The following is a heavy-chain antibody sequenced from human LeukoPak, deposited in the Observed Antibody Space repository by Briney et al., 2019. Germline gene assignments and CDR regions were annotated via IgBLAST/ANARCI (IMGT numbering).Heavy chain of an antibody. V-gene: IGHV4-61*01. CDR2: IYYSGST. J-gene: IGHJ2*01. Sequence: SETLSLTCTVSGRSISSSSYYWSWIRQPPGKGLEWIEYIYYSGSTNYNPSLKSRVTISVDTSKNQFSLKLSSVTAADTAVYYCARVYYSNSYDYWYFDLWGRGTLVTVS. CDR1: GRSISSSSYY. CDR3: ARVYYSNSYDYWYFDL. D-gene: IGHD6-13*01.